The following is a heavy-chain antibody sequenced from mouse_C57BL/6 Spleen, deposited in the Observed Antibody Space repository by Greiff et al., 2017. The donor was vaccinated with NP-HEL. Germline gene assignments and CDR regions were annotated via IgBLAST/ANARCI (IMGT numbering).Heavy chain of an antibody. CDR3: ARGGPYRYWYFDV. CDR1: GFTFSSYA. CDR2: ISDGGSYT. Sequence: EVHLVESGGGLVKPGGSLKLSCAASGFTFSSYAMSWVRQTPEKRLEWVATISDGGSYTYYPDNVKGRFTISRDNAKNNRYLQMSHLKSEDTAMYYCARGGPYRYWYFDVWGTGTTVTVSS. V-gene: IGHV5-4*01. J-gene: IGHJ1*03. D-gene: IGHD3-3*01.